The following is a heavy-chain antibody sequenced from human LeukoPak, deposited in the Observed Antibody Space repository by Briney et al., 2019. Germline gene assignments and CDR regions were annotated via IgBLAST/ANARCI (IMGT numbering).Heavy chain of an antibody. D-gene: IGHD3-22*01. CDR1: GFTFSSYA. CDR2: ISYDGSNK. CDR3: ARTKWLLTHFDY. J-gene: IGHJ4*02. Sequence: GGSLRLSCAASGFTFSSYAMRWVRQAPGKGLEWVAVISYDGSNKYYADSVKGRFTISRDNSKNTLYLQMNSLRAEDTAVYYCARTKWLLTHFDYWGQGTLVTVSS. V-gene: IGHV3-30-3*01.